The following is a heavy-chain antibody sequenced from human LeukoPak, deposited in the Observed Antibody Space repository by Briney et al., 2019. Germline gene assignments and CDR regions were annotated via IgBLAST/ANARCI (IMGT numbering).Heavy chain of an antibody. CDR3: ARGVATGTYYYYGMDV. Sequence: GESLKISCKGSGYSFTSYWIGWVRQMPGKGLEWMGIIYPGDSDTRYSPSFQGQVTISADESISTAYLQWSSLKASDTAMCYCARGVATGTYYYYGMDVWGQGTTVTVSS. V-gene: IGHV5-51*01. J-gene: IGHJ6*02. CDR2: IYPGDSDT. D-gene: IGHD5-12*01. CDR1: GYSFTSYW.